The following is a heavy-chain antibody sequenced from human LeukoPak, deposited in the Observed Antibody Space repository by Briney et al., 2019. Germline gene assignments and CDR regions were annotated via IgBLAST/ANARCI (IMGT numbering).Heavy chain of an antibody. CDR2: INHSGST. D-gene: IGHD2-2*01. CDR3: ASVVCSSTRCYGKGGFDP. V-gene: IGHV4-34*01. J-gene: IGHJ5*02. CDR1: GGSFSGYY. Sequence: SETLSLTCAVYGGSFSGYYWSWIRQPPGKGLEGIVEINHSGSTNYNPSLKMPVTISVYTAKNQFSLNLGSVTAADAAVYSCASVVCSSTRCYGKGGFDPWGQGTMVTVSS.